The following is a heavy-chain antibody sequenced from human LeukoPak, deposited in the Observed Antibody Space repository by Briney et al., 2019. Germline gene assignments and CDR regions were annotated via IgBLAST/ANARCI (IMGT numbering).Heavy chain of an antibody. J-gene: IGHJ5*02. CDR1: GGSISSYY. V-gene: IGHV4-59*08. CDR3: ARVAPCITMVRGVICGFDP. Sequence: SETLSLTCTVSGGSISSYYWSWIRQPPGKGLEWIGYIYYSGSTSYNPSLKSRVTISVDTSKNQFSLDLSSVTAADTAVYYCARVAPCITMVRGVICGFDPWGQGTLVTVSS. D-gene: IGHD3-10*01. CDR2: IYYSGST.